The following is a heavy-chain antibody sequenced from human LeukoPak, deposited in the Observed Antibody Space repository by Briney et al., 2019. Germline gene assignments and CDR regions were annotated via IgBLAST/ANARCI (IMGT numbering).Heavy chain of an antibody. CDR2: IYTSGST. D-gene: IGHD6-13*01. CDR3: AREGIAAAGTSYYYYMDV. V-gene: IGHV4-4*07. J-gene: IGHJ6*03. Sequence: SETLSLTCTVSGGSISSYYWSWIRQPAGKGLEWIGRIYTSGSTNYNPSLKSRVTMSVDTSKNQFSLKLSSVIAADTAVYYCAREGIAAAGTSYYYYMDVWGKGTTVTVSS. CDR1: GGSISSYY.